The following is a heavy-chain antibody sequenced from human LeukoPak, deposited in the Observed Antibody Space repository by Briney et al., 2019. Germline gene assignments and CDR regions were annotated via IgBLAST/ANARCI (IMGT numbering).Heavy chain of an antibody. J-gene: IGHJ4*02. CDR3: AREWAVYYDSSPRPFDY. D-gene: IGHD3-22*01. CDR2: SNPSGGST. CDR1: GYTFTSSY. Sequence: ASVKVSCKASGYTFTSSYMHWVRQAPGQGLEWMGISNPSGGSTSYAQKFQGRVTMTRDTSTSTVYMELSSLRSEDTAVYYCAREWAVYYDSSPRPFDYWGQGTLVTVSS. V-gene: IGHV1-46*01.